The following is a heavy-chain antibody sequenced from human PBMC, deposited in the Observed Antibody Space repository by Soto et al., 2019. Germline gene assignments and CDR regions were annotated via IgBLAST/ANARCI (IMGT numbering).Heavy chain of an antibody. CDR3: ARGGALYGDYETYYYYYGMDV. J-gene: IGHJ6*02. V-gene: IGHV4-59*01. CDR2: IYYSGST. CDR1: GGSISSYY. Sequence: SETLSLTCPVSGGSISSYYWSWLRPPPGKGLEWIGYIYYSGSTNYNPSLKSRVTISVDTSKNQFSLKLSSVTAADTAVYYCARGGALYGDYETYYYYYGMDVWGQGTTVTV. D-gene: IGHD4-17*01.